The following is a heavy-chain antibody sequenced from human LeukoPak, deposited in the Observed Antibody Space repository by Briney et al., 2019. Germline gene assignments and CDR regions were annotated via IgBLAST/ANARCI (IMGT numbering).Heavy chain of an antibody. V-gene: IGHV4-34*01. D-gene: IGHD3-16*02. CDR2: INHSGST. CDR1: GGSFRGYY. Sequence: SGTLSLTCAVYGGSFRGYYWSWIRQPPGKGLEWIGEINHSGSTNYNPSLKSRVTISVDTSRNQFSLKLSSVTAADTAVYYCARAHYDYVWGSYPNAFDIWGQGTMVTVSS. CDR3: ARAHYDYVWGSYPNAFDI. J-gene: IGHJ3*02.